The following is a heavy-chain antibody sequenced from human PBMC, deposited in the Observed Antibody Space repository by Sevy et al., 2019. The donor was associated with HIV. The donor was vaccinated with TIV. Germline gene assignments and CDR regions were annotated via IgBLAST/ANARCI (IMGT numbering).Heavy chain of an antibody. Sequence: YLRLSCIASGFTFGDYAMSWFRQAPGKGLEWVGFIKSKTYGGTTEYAASVKGRFIISRDDSKNIAYLQMNSLKTEDTAVYYCTRDLYGSGWFYFDYWGQGTLVTVSS. CDR1: GFTFGDYA. CDR3: TRDLYGSGWFYFDY. J-gene: IGHJ4*02. D-gene: IGHD6-19*01. CDR2: IKSKTYGGTT. V-gene: IGHV3-49*03.